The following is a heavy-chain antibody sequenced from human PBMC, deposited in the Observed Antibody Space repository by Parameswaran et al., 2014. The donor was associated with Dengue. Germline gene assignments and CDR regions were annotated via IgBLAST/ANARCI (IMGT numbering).Heavy chain of an antibody. CDR2: IYYSGST. CDR3: ARQGNSTPYGDYSLGQPAYYFDY. Sequence: WIRQPPGKGLEWIGSIYYSGSTYYNPSLKSRVTISVDTSKNQFSLKLSSVTAADTAVYYCARQGNSTPYGDYSLGQPAYYFDYWGQGTLVTVSS. D-gene: IGHD4-17*01. J-gene: IGHJ4*02. V-gene: IGHV4-39*01.